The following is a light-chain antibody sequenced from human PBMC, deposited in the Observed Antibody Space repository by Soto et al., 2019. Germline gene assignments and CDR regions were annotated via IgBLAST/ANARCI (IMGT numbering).Light chain of an antibody. Sequence: EIVMTQSPATLSVSPRERATLSCRASQSVGSNLDWYQQKPGQAPRLLIYGASTRATGIPARFSGSGSGTEFTLTISSLQSEDFAIYFCQQYNNWPPDRTFGQGTKVEIK. CDR2: GAS. J-gene: IGKJ1*01. CDR3: QQYNNWPPDRT. V-gene: IGKV3-15*01. CDR1: QSVGSN.